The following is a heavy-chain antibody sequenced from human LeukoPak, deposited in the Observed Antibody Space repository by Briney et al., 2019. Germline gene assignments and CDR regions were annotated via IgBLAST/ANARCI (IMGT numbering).Heavy chain of an antibody. J-gene: IGHJ6*02. V-gene: IGHV3-66*01. CDR2: IYSGGST. CDR1: GFTFSSYA. Sequence: GGSLRLSCAASGFTFSSYAMSWVRQAPGKGLEWVSVIYSGGSTYYADSVKGRFTISRDNSKNTLYLQMNSLRAEDTAVYYCARESIAYYYGMDVWGQGTTVTVSS. CDR3: ARESIAYYYGMDV. D-gene: IGHD6-6*01.